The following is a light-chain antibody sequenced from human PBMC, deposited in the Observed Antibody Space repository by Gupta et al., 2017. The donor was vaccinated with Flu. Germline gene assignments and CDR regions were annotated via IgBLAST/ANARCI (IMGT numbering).Light chain of an antibody. V-gene: IGLV2-14*01. J-gene: IGLJ2*01. CDR2: EVN. Sequence: QSALTQPASVSGSPGQSITISCPGTSSDIGTYKYVPWYQQLPVKAPELMIFEVNNRPSGVSTRFSDSKSGNTASLTISGLQAEDEAVYFCSSYTNTNTLVVFGGGTKLTVL. CDR3: SSYTNTNTLVV. CDR1: SSDIGTYKY.